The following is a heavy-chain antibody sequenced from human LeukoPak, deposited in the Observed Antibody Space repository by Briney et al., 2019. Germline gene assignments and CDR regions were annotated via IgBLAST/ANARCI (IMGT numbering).Heavy chain of an antibody. V-gene: IGHV3-21*01. Sequence: GGSLKLSCAASGFTFISYSMNWVRQAPGKGLEWFSSISSSSSYIYYADSVKGRFTISSDNAKNSLYLQMNSLRAEDTAVYYCARDVAVAGNFDYWGQGTLVTVSS. CDR1: GFTFISYS. CDR3: ARDVAVAGNFDY. J-gene: IGHJ4*02. D-gene: IGHD6-19*01. CDR2: ISSSSSYI.